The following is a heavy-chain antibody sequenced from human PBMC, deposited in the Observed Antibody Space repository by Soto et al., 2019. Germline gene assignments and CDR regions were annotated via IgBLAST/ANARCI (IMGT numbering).Heavy chain of an antibody. Sequence: QVQLVQSGAEVKKPGSSVKVSCKASGGTFSSYAISWVRQAPGQGLEWMGGSIPIFGTANYEQKFQGRVTVTADESTGTAYMEVSTLSSEDTAVYDCAYPRATRGYSYGAWGQGTLVTVSS. CDR3: AYPRATRGYSYGA. D-gene: IGHD5-18*01. V-gene: IGHV1-69*01. J-gene: IGHJ5*02. CDR1: GGTFSSYA. CDR2: SIPIFGTA.